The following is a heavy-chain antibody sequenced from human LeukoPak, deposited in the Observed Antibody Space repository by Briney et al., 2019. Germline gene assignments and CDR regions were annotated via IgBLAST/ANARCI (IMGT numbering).Heavy chain of an antibody. V-gene: IGHV4-59*12. CDR3: ARAAPHAFDI. J-gene: IGHJ3*02. D-gene: IGHD6-6*01. Sequence: PSETLSLTCIVSGGSISSYYWSWIRQPPGKGLEWIGYIYYSGSTNYNPSLKSRVTISVDTSKNQFSLKLSSVTAADTAVYYCARAAPHAFDIWGQGTMVTVSS. CDR2: IYYSGST. CDR1: GGSISSYY.